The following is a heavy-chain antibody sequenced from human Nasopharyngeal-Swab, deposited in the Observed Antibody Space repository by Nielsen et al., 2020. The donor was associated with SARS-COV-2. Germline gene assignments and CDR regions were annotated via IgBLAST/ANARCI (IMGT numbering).Heavy chain of an antibody. CDR1: GYTFTSYG. Sequence: ASVKVSCKASGYTFTSYGISWVRQAPGQGLEWMGWISAYNGNTNYAQKLQGRVTMTTDTSTSTAYMELRSLRSDDTAVYYCARVGTPRSYYYYYSMDVWGQGTTVTVSS. V-gene: IGHV1-18*01. D-gene: IGHD1/OR15-1a*01. CDR3: ARVGTPRSYYYYYSMDV. CDR2: ISAYNGNT. J-gene: IGHJ6*02.